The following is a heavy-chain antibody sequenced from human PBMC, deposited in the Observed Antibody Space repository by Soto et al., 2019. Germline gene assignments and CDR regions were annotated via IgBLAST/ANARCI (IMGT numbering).Heavy chain of an antibody. J-gene: IGHJ4*02. D-gene: IGHD2-15*01. CDR2: INHSGST. Sequence: ETLSLTCAVYGGSFSGYYWSWIRQPPGKGLEWIGEINHSGSTNYNPSLKSRVTISVDTSKNQFSLKLSSVTAADTAVYYCVRGKAGYCSGGSCYGPTDFWGQGTLDTVSS. CDR3: VRGKAGYCSGGSCYGPTDF. V-gene: IGHV4-34*01. CDR1: GGSFSGYY.